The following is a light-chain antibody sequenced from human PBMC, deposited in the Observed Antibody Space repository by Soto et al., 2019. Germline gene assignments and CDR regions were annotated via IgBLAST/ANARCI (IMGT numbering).Light chain of an antibody. CDR1: SSDVDGYNY. Sequence: QSVLTQPASVSGSPGQSITISCTGTSSDVDGYNYVSWYQYHPGKAPKLMIYDVNNRPSGVSNRFSGSKSGNTASLTISGLHAEDEADYYCSSFTISRNTVIFGGGTKVTVL. CDR2: DVN. J-gene: IGLJ2*01. CDR3: SSFTISRNTVI. V-gene: IGLV2-14*01.